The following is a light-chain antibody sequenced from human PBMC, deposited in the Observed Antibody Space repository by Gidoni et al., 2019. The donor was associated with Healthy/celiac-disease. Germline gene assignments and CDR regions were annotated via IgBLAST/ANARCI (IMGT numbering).Light chain of an antibody. CDR1: QDIRHY. CDR3: QQYDNLPRT. V-gene: IGKV1-33*01. Sequence: EIQMTQSPSSLSASVGDRVTITCPASQDIRHYLNWYQQKPGKAPKLLIYDASNLETGGPSRFRGRGSGTDFTFTISSLQPEDIATYYGQQYDNLPRTFGQGTKVEIK. CDR2: DAS. J-gene: IGKJ1*01.